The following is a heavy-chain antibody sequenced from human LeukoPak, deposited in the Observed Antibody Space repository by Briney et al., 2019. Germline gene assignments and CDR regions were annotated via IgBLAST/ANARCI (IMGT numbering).Heavy chain of an antibody. CDR2: IYYSGST. V-gene: IGHV4-39*07. CDR3: ARDYGIAAALGWFDP. CDR1: GGSISSSSYY. Sequence: SETLSLTCTVSGGSISSSSYYWGWIRRPPGKGLEWIGSIYYSGSTYYNPSLKSRVTISVDTSKNQFSLKLSSVTAADTAVYYCARDYGIAAALGWFDPWGQGTLVTVSS. D-gene: IGHD6-13*01. J-gene: IGHJ5*02.